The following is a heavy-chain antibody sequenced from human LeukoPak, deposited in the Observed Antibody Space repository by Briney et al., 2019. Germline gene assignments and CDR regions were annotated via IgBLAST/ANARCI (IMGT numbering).Heavy chain of an antibody. J-gene: IGHJ4*02. V-gene: IGHV3-66*01. CDR1: GFTVSTKY. CDR3: ARTTGRNVRDWPFFDF. Sequence: GSLRLSCAASGFTVSTKYMSWVRQAPGKGLEWVSLLYSDGTTRYADSVKGRFTISRDNSENTVYLQMNTLRAEDTAVYFCARTTGRNVRDWPFFDFWGQGTLVTVSS. D-gene: IGHD3/OR15-3a*01. CDR2: LYSDGTT.